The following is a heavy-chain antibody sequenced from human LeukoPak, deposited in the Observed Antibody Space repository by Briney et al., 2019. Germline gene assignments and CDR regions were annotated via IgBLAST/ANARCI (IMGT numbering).Heavy chain of an antibody. CDR3: ARPKAAGSYDF. Sequence: SETLSLTCSVSGGSISRHYWTWIRQPPGKGLEWIGYTHFSGTTNYNPSPKSRATISLDRAKNQISLTLTSVTAADTAVYFCARPKAAGSYDFWGQGTLVTVSS. CDR2: THFSGTT. J-gene: IGHJ4*02. CDR1: GGSISRHY. D-gene: IGHD6-13*01. V-gene: IGHV4-59*11.